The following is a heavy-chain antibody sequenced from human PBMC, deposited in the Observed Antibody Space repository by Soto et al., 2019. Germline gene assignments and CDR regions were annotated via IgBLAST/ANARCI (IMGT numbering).Heavy chain of an antibody. V-gene: IGHV3-13*01. CDR3: ARVYYYGSGTHAFDI. CDR2: IGTAGDT. Sequence: GGSLSLSCAASGFTFSSYDMHWVRQATGKGLEWVSAIGTAGDTYYPGSVKGRFTISRENAKNSLYLQMNSLRAEDTAVYYCARVYYYGSGTHAFDIWGQGTMVTVSS. CDR1: GFTFSSYD. J-gene: IGHJ3*02. D-gene: IGHD3-10*01.